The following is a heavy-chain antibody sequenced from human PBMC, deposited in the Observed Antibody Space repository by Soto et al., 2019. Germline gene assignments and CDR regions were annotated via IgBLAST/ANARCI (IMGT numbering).Heavy chain of an antibody. CDR2: INSEGSST. Sequence: EVQLVESGGGLVQPGGSLRLSCAASGFTFSSYWMHWVRQAPGKGLVWVSRINSEGSSTSYADSVKGRFTISRDNAKNTLYLQMNSLRAEDTAVYYCARSFQESNWNYFALRPNDAFDIWGQGTMVTVSS. D-gene: IGHD1-7*01. V-gene: IGHV3-74*01. CDR3: ARSFQESNWNYFALRPNDAFDI. CDR1: GFTFSSYW. J-gene: IGHJ3*02.